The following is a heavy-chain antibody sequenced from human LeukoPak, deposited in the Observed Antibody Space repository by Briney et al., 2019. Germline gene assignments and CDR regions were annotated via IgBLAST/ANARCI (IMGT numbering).Heavy chain of an antibody. CDR3: ARSLYCSSTSCYFDY. J-gene: IGHJ4*02. V-gene: IGHV3-74*01. Sequence: PGGSLRLSCAASGFTFSDAWMSWVRQAPGKGLEWVSRINTDGSTTTYADSLKGRFTISRDNAKNSLYLQMNSLRAEDTAVYYCARSLYCSSTSCYFDYWGQGTLVTVSS. D-gene: IGHD2-2*01. CDR1: GFTFSDAW. CDR2: INTDGSTT.